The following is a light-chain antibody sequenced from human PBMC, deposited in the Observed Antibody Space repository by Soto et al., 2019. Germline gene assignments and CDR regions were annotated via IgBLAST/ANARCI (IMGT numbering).Light chain of an antibody. CDR1: QSLLHSDGKTY. CDR3: QQRSNWPLT. Sequence: DIVMTQNPLSLSVTPGQPASISCKSSQSLLHSDGKTYLYWYLQKPGQAPRIVIYDASNRATGIPVRFSGSGSGTDLTLTISSLEPEDFAVYYCQQRSNWPLTXGGGTKVDIK. V-gene: IGKV2D-29*01. J-gene: IGKJ4*01. CDR2: DAS.